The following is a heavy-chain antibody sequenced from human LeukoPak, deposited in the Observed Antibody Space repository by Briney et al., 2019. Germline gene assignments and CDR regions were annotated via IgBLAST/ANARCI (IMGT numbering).Heavy chain of an antibody. CDR1: GFTFSDYY. CDR2: ISSSGSTI. CDR3: ARFGITGTTIAFDY. J-gene: IGHJ4*02. D-gene: IGHD1-20*01. V-gene: IGHV3-11*01. Sequence: GGSLRLSCAASGFTFSDYYMSWIRQAPGKGLEWVSYISSSGSTIYYADSVKGRFTIFRDNAKNSLYLQMNSLRAEDTAVYYCARFGITGTTIAFDYWGQGTLVTVSS.